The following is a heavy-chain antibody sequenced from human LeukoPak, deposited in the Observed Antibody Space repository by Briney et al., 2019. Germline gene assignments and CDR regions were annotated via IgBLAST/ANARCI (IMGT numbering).Heavy chain of an antibody. Sequence: GGSLILSCAASGFTFSSYAMSWVRQAPGKGLEWVSAISGSGGSTYDADSVKGRFTISRDNSKNTLYLQMNSLRAEDTAVYYCAKDRTNGDYSTYFDYWGQGTLVTVSS. V-gene: IGHV3-23*01. CDR1: GFTFSSYA. CDR2: ISGSGGST. CDR3: AKDRTNGDYSTYFDY. J-gene: IGHJ4*02. D-gene: IGHD4-11*01.